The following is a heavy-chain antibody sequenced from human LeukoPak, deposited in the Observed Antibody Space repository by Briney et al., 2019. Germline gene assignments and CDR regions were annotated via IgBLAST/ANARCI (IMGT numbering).Heavy chain of an antibody. J-gene: IGHJ4*02. V-gene: IGHV3-7*01. D-gene: IGHD2/OR15-2a*01. CDR3: ARDLTSPVL. Sequence: PGGSLRLSCAASGFNLRSYWMSWVRQAPGKGLEWVANINEDGSGQFYVDSVRGRFTISRDNAKSSLFLQMNSLSAEDTAVYYCARDLTSPVLGGQGTLVTVSS. CDR1: GFNLRSYW. CDR2: INEDGSGQ.